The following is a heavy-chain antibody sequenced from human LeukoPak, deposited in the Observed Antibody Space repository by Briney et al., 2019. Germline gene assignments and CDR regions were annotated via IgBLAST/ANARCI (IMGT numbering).Heavy chain of an antibody. CDR3: AKRGSGRSGFDY. V-gene: IGHV3-30*18. J-gene: IGHJ4*02. Sequence: PGGSLRLSCAASGFTFSSYGMHWVRQAPGKGLEWVAVISYDGSNKYYADSVKGRFTISRDNSKNTLYLQMNSLRGEDTALYYCAKRGSGRSGFDYWGQGTLVTVSS. CDR2: ISYDGSNK. CDR1: GFTFSSYG. D-gene: IGHD3-10*01.